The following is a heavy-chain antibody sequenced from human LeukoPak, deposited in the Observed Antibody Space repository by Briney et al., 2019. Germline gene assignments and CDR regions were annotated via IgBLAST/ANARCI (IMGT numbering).Heavy chain of an antibody. CDR3: VKVRKYGDYLDY. J-gene: IGHJ4*02. CDR1: GFSFSSYG. Sequence: GGSLRLSCAASGFSFSSYGFHWVRQAPGKGLEYVSAISSNGGSTYYADSVKGRFTISRDNSKNTLYLQMSSLRAEDTAVYYCVKVRKYGDYLDYWGQGTLVTVPS. D-gene: IGHD4-17*01. V-gene: IGHV3-64D*09. CDR2: ISSNGGST.